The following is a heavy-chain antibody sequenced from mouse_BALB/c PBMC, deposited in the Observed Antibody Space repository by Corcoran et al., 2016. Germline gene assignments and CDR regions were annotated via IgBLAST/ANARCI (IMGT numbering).Heavy chain of an antibody. V-gene: IGHV9-3-1*01. CDR1: GYTFTNYG. J-gene: IGHJ4*01. Sequence: QIQLVQYGPELKKTGETVKMSCKESGYTFTNYGMNWVKKAPGKGLKGMGGINTYTGEPTYADDFKGRFAFSLETSASTAYLQINNLKNEDTATYFCVSEPYAMDYWGQGTSVTVSS. CDR3: VSEPYAMDY. CDR2: INTYTGEP. D-gene: IGHD6-1*01.